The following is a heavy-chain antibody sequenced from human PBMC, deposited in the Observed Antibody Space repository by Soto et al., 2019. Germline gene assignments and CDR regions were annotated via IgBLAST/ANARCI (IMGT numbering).Heavy chain of an antibody. CDR3: ASQADYGGRGGGFEI. V-gene: IGHV1-69*02. D-gene: IGHD4-17*01. Sequence: QVQLVQSGAEVKKPGSSVKVSCKASGGTFSSYTISWVRQAPGQGLEWMGRIIPILGIANYAQKFQGRVTITADKSTSTASMELSSMRYEATAVYYCASQADYGGRGGGFEIWGHGTMGTVSS. J-gene: IGHJ3*02. CDR1: GGTFSSYT. CDR2: IIPILGIA.